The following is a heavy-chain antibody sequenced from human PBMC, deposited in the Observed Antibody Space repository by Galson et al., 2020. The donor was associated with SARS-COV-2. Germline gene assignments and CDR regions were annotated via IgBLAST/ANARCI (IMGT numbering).Heavy chain of an antibody. CDR2: INPNSGGT. V-gene: IGHV1-2*04. CDR1: GYTFSGYY. Sequence: ASVKVSCKASGYTFSGYYMHWVRQAPGQGLEWMGWINPNSGGTNYAQKFQGWVTMTRDTSISTAYMEVTRLRSDDTAVYYCARSIGAMTGDQYYGMDVWGQGTTVTVSS. J-gene: IGHJ6*02. D-gene: IGHD2-2*01. CDR3: ARSIGAMTGDQYYGMDV.